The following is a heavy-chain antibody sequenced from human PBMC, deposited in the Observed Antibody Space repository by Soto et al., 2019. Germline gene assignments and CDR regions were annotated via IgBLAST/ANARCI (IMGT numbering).Heavy chain of an antibody. J-gene: IGHJ5*02. CDR2: ISWNSGSI. CDR1: GFTFDDYV. Sequence: EVQLVESGGGLVQPGRSLRLSCAASGFTFDDYVMHWVRQAPGKGLEWVSGISWNSGSIGYADSVKGRFTISRDNAKNSLYLQINSLRAEDTALYYCAKDSYGDYVGWFDPWGQGTLVTVSS. CDR3: AKDSYGDYVGWFDP. V-gene: IGHV3-9*01. D-gene: IGHD4-17*01.